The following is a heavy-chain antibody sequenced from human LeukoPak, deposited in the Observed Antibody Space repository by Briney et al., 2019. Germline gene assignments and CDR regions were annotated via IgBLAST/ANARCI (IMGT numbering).Heavy chain of an antibody. CDR1: GFSHSTSGMC. V-gene: IGHV2-70*11. D-gene: IGHD1-26*01. Sequence: SGPALVKPXPTLTLTCTFSGFSHSTSGMCVSWIRQPPVKALEWLARIDWDDDKYYSTSLKTRLTISKDTSKNQVVLTMTNMDPVDTATYYCARTYPEWELLLDYWGQGTLVTVSS. CDR3: ARTYPEWELLLDY. J-gene: IGHJ4*02. CDR2: IDWDDDK.